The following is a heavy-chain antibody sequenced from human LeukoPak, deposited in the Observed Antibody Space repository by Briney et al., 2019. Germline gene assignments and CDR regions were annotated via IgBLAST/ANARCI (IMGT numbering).Heavy chain of an antibody. Sequence: PSETLSLTCTVSGGSISSYYWSWIRQPPGKGLEWIGNIYYSGSTNYNPSLKSRVTISVDTSKNQFSLKLSSVTAADTAVYYCARVTRYDFWSGPKLGHAFDIWGQGTMVTVSS. CDR1: GGSISSYY. V-gene: IGHV4-59*01. CDR3: ARVTRYDFWSGPKLGHAFDI. J-gene: IGHJ3*02. D-gene: IGHD3-3*01. CDR2: IYYSGST.